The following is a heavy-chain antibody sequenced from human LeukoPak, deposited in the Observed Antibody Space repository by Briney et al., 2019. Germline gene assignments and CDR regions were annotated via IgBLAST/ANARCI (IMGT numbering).Heavy chain of an antibody. V-gene: IGHV3-30*04. J-gene: IGHJ5*02. D-gene: IGHD3-22*01. CDR2: ISYDGSDK. CDR1: GFTFKSYT. CDR3: ARGGAVIIDPSLGWFDP. Sequence: GGSLRLSCTASGFTFKSYTIHWVRHAPGKGLEWVAPISYDGSDKYKADSVKGRFTISRDNSKNTVYQQMNSLRVEDTAVYYCARGGAVIIDPSLGWFDPWGQGTLVTVSS.